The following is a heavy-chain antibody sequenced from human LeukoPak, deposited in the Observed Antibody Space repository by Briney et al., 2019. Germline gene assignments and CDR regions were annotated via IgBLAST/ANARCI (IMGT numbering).Heavy chain of an antibody. Sequence: PSETLSLTCAVYGGSFSGYYWSWIRQPPGKGLDWIGEINHSGSTNYNPSLKSRVTISIDTSKNQFSLKLSSVTAADTAVYYCARGLSAIVHWGQGTLVTVSS. CDR1: GGSFSGYY. J-gene: IGHJ4*02. V-gene: IGHV4-34*01. D-gene: IGHD2-21*02. CDR3: ARGLSAIVH. CDR2: INHSGST.